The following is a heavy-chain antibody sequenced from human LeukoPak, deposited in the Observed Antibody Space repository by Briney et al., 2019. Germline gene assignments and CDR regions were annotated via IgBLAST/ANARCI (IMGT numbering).Heavy chain of an antibody. CDR3: ARSSIVVLPAALKAYYYYMVV. CDR1: GGSISSYY. D-gene: IGHD2-2*01. CDR2: VYTSGST. J-gene: IGHJ6*03. V-gene: IGHV4-4*07. Sequence: PSETLSLTCTVSGGSISSYYWSWIRQPAGNGLEWIGRVYTSGSTNYNPSLKSRVTMSLDTSKNQFSLRLSSVTAADTAVYYCARSSIVVLPAALKAYYYYMVVWGKGTTVTVSS.